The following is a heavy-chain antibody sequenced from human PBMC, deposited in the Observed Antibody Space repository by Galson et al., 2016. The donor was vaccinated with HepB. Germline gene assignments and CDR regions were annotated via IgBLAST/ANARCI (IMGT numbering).Heavy chain of an antibody. CDR2: MNPNSGNT. J-gene: IGHJ4*02. CDR3: ARNPALTGDFDY. V-gene: IGHV1-8*01. CDR1: GYTFTNYD. Sequence: SVKVSCKAPGYTFTNYDINWVRQATGQGPEWMGWMNPNSGNTGYAQKFQGRITMTRDISISTAYMELSSLRSEDTAVYYCARNPALTGDFDYWGQGSLVTVSS. D-gene: IGHD7-27*01.